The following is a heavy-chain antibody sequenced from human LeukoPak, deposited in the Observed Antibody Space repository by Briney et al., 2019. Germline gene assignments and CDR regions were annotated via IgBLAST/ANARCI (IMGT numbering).Heavy chain of an antibody. CDR1: GYSFSNYA. J-gene: IGHJ4*02. D-gene: IGHD3-22*01. Sequence: ASAKVSCKASGYSFSNYAMHWVRQAPGQRLEWMGWINAGNGNTKYSQKFQGRVTITRDTSASTAYMELSSLRSEDTAVYYCARRGRYYYDSSGYIDQYYFDYWGQGTLVTVSS. V-gene: IGHV1-3*01. CDR2: INAGNGNT. CDR3: ARRGRYYYDSSGYIDQYYFDY.